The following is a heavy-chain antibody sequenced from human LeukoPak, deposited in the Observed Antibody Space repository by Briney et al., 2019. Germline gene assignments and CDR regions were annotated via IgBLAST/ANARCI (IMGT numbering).Heavy chain of an antibody. CDR2: ISYSGST. CDR3: ARNVYLLDPGKLRPKGAGAFDI. CDR1: GGSISSYY. V-gene: IGHV4-59*01. J-gene: IGHJ3*02. Sequence: ASETLSLTCTVSGGSISSYYWSWIRQPPGRGLEWIGYISYSGSTNYNPSLKSRVTISADTSKNQFSLRLSSVTAADTAVYYCARNVYLLDPGKLRPKGAGAFDIWGQGTMVTVSS. D-gene: IGHD6-25*01.